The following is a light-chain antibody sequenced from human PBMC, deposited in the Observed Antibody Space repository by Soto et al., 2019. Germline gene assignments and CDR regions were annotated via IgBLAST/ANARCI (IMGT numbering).Light chain of an antibody. V-gene: IGKV1-33*01. CDR3: QQYDNPALT. Sequence: DIVMTQSPSSLSASVGDRVTITCQASNDSTNYLNWYHQKPGRAPKLLIFDASNLQTGVPSRFSGSGSGTDFTFTISSLQPEDIAVYYCQQYDNPALTFGGGTKVDIK. CDR1: NDSTNY. J-gene: IGKJ4*02. CDR2: DAS.